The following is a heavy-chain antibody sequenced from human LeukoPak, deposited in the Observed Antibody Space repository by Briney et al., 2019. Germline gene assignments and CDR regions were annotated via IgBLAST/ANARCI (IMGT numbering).Heavy chain of an antibody. V-gene: IGHV3-11*01. CDR3: AKDGGAYNWNDVDY. CDR2: ISSDGSTI. D-gene: IGHD1-1*01. CDR1: EFTFSDYY. Sequence: PGGSLRLSCAASEFTFSDYYMSWVRQAPEKGLEWVSYISSDGSTIYYADSVKGRFTISRDNAKNSLYLQMNSLRAEDMAVYYCAKDGGAYNWNDVDYWGQGTLVTVSS. J-gene: IGHJ4*02.